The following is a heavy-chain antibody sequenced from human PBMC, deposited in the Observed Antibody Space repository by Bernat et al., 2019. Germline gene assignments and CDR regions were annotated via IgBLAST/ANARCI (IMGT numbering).Heavy chain of an antibody. J-gene: IGHJ6*03. D-gene: IGHD6-13*01. Sequence: QVQLVQSGAEVKKPGASVKVSCKASGYTFTSYDINWVRQATGQGLEWMGWMNPNSGNTGYAQKFQGRVTMTRNTSISTAYMELSSLRSEDTAVYYCARGSSFIAEFWNYYYMDVWGKGTTVTVSS. V-gene: IGHV1-8*01. CDR3: ARGSSFIAEFWNYYYMDV. CDR2: MNPNSGNT. CDR1: GYTFTSYD.